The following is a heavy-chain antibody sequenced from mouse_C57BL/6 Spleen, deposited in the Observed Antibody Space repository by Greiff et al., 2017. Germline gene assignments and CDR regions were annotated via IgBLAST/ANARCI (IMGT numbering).Heavy chain of an antibody. CDR2: IYPGAGDT. V-gene: IGHV1-82*01. CDR1: GYAFSSSW. J-gene: IGHJ1*03. Sequence: VQLQQSGPELVKPGASVKISCKASGYAFSSSWMNWVKQRPGKGLEWIGRIYPGAGDTTHNGKCKGKATLTADKSSSTAYMQLSSLTSEDSAVYFCARGGFYWYFDVWGTGTTVTVSS. CDR3: ARGGFYWYFDV.